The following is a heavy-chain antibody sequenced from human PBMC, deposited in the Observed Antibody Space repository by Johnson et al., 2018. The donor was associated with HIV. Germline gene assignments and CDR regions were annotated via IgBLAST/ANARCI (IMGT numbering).Heavy chain of an antibody. CDR2: ISYDGSNK. J-gene: IGHJ3*01. CDR3: AKDRQPANYGAFDV. Sequence: QVQLVESGGGVVQPGRSLRLSCAASGFTFSSYAMHWVRQAPGKGLEWVAVISYDGSNKYFVDSVKGRFTISRDNAKNSLYLQMNSLRAEDTAIYYCAKDRQPANYGAFDVWGQVTMVTVSS. V-gene: IGHV3-30*04. CDR1: GFTFSSYA. D-gene: IGHD3-10*01.